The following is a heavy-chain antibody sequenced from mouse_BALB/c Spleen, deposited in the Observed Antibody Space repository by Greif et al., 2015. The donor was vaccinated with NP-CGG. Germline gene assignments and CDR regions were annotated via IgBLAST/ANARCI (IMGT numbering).Heavy chain of an antibody. D-gene: IGHD2-4*01. CDR3: ARDPLYEYDKVMDY. CDR2: IWAGGST. V-gene: IGHV2-9*02. CDR1: GFSLTSYG. J-gene: IGHJ4*01. Sequence: VQRVESGPGLVAPSQSLSITCTVSGFSLTSYGVHWVRQPPGKGLEWLGVIWAGGSTNYNSALMSRLSTSKDNSKSQVFLKMNSLQTDDTAMYYCARDPLYEYDKVMDYWGQGTSVTVSS.